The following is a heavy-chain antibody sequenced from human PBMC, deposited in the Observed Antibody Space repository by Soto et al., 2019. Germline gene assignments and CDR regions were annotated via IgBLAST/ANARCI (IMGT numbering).Heavy chain of an antibody. V-gene: IGHV4-61*08. Sequence: SETLSLTCTVSGGSISSGGYYWSWIRQHPGKGLEWIGSIYYSGNTNYNPSLNSRVTISVDTSKNQFSLRLSSVTAADTAVYYCARVSGSYYHVYYFDYWGQGTLVTVSS. J-gene: IGHJ4*02. CDR1: GGSISSGGYY. CDR2: IYYSGNT. D-gene: IGHD1-26*01. CDR3: ARVSGSYYHVYYFDY.